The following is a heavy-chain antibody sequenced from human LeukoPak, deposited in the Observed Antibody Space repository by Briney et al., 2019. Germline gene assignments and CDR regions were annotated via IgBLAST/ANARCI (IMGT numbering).Heavy chain of an antibody. D-gene: IGHD2-2*02. CDR3: ARDLYCSSTSCYTYYYYYYGMDV. CDR1: GFTFSSYS. J-gene: IGHJ6*02. Sequence: GGSLRLSCAASGFTFSSYSMNWVRQAPGKGLEWVSSISSSSSYIHYADSVKGRFTISRDNAKNSLYLQMNSLRAEDTAVYYCARDLYCSSTSCYTYYYYYYGMDVWGQGTTVTVSS. V-gene: IGHV3-21*01. CDR2: ISSSSSYI.